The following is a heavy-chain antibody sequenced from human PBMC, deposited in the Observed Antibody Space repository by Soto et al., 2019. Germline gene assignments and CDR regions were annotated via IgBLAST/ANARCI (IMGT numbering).Heavy chain of an antibody. D-gene: IGHD3-10*01. CDR1: GFTFTGSA. J-gene: IGHJ4*02. CDR2: IVVGSGNT. Sequence: SSKAAGFTFTGSAMQWVRQARGQRLEWIGWIVVGSGNTNYAQKFQERVTITRDMSTSTAYMELSSLRSEDTAVYYCAAASSGSYYDYFDYWGQGTLVTVSS. V-gene: IGHV1-58*02. CDR3: AAASSGSYYDYFDY.